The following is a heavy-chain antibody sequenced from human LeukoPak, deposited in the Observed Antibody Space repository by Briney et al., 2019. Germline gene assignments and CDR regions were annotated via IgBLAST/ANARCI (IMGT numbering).Heavy chain of an antibody. V-gene: IGHV3-23*01. CDR3: AKDSYDRSGYYYYYFAY. CDR2: INTGDIT. Sequence: GGSLRLSCAASGFTFDYSAMTWVRQAPEKGLEWVSTINTGDITFYANSVKGRFTISRDNSKNTLYLQMNSLRAGDTAVYYCAKDSYDRSGYYYYYFAYWGQGTQVTVSS. D-gene: IGHD3-22*01. CDR1: GFTFDYSA. J-gene: IGHJ4*02.